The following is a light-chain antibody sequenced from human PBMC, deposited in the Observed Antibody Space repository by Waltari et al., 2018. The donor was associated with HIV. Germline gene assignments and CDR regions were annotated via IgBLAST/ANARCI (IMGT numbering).Light chain of an antibody. J-gene: IGLJ1*01. CDR2: RND. CDR1: SSNIGNNY. V-gene: IGLV1-47*01. Sequence: QSVMTQPPSASGTPGQRVTISCSGSSSNIGNNYVYWYQQIPGTAPKLLIDRNDQRPSGVPDRFSGSKSGTSASLAISGLRSEDEADYYCAGWDDSPSVYYVFGTGTTVTVL. CDR3: AGWDDSPSVYYV.